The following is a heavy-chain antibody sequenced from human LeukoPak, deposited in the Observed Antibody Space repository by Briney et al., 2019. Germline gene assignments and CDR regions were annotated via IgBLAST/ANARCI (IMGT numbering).Heavy chain of an antibody. V-gene: IGHV3-23*01. CDR1: GFTSSSYA. D-gene: IGHD6-19*01. Sequence: GASLRLSCAASGFTSSSYAMSWVRQAPGKGLEWVSAISGSGGSTYYADSVKGRFTISRDNSKNTLYLQMNSLRAEDTAVYYCAKERVAGTCYYYYGMDVWGQGTTVTVSS. CDR2: ISGSGGST. J-gene: IGHJ6*02. CDR3: AKERVAGTCYYYYGMDV.